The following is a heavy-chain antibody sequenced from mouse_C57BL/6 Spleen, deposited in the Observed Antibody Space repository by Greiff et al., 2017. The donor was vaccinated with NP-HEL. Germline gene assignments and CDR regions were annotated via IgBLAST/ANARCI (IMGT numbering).Heavy chain of an antibody. Sequence: VQLQQSGAELVKPGASVKISCKASGYAFSTYWMNWVKQRPGKGLEWIGQIYPGDGDTNYNGKFKGKATLTADKSSSTAYMQLSRLTSEDSAVYFCARSDYSNYGGFAYWGQGTLVTVSA. CDR3: ARSDYSNYGGFAY. J-gene: IGHJ3*01. D-gene: IGHD2-5*01. CDR2: IYPGDGDT. V-gene: IGHV1-80*01. CDR1: GYAFSTYW.